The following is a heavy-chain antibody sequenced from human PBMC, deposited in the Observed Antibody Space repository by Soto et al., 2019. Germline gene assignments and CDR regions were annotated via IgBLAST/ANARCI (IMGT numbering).Heavy chain of an antibody. V-gene: IGHV3-33*01. CDR1: GFTFSSYG. Sequence: PGGSLRLSCAASGFTFSSYGMHWVRQAPGKGLEWVAVIWYDGSNKYYADSVKGRFTISRDNSKNTLYLQMNSLRAEDTAVYYCARGPVDIVAPRYYYYGMDVWGQGTTVTVSS. CDR2: IWYDGSNK. CDR3: ARGPVDIVAPRYYYYGMDV. J-gene: IGHJ6*02. D-gene: IGHD5-12*01.